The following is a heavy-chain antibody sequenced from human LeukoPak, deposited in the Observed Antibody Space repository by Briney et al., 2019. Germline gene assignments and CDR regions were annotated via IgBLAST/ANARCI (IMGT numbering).Heavy chain of an antibody. Sequence: PGGSLRLSCAASGFTFSSYWMSWVRQAPGKGLEWLSIIYSGGSTYYADSVKGRFTISRDNSKNTVYLQMNSLKAEDTAVYYCANRYSWGQGTLVTVSS. CDR1: GFTFSSYW. D-gene: IGHD5-18*01. V-gene: IGHV3-53*01. CDR2: IYSGGST. J-gene: IGHJ4*02. CDR3: ANRYS.